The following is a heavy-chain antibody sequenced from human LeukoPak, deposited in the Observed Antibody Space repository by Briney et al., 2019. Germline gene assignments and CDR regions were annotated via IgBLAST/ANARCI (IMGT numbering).Heavy chain of an antibody. J-gene: IGHJ4*02. V-gene: IGHV4-39*01. CDR2: IYYSGST. D-gene: IGHD3-22*01. CDR3: ARSYYYDYRQIDY. CDR1: GGSISSSSYY. Sequence: SETLSLTCTVSGGSISSSSYYWGWIRQPPGKGLEWLGSIYYSGSTYYNPSLKSRVTISVDTSKNQFSLNLYSVTAADTAVFYCARSYYYDYRQIDYWGQGTLVTVSS.